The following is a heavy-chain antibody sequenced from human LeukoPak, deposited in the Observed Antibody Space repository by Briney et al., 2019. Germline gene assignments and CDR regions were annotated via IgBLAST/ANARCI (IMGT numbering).Heavy chain of an antibody. CDR2: IIPIFGTA. D-gene: IGHD3-3*01. J-gene: IGHJ4*02. CDR1: GGTFSSYA. CDR3: ARGGGYYPSHYFDY. V-gene: IGHV1-69*05. Sequence: SVKVSCKASGGTFSSYAISWVRQAPGQGLEWMGGIIPIFGTANYAQKFQGRVTITTDESTSTAYMELSSLRSEDTAVYYCARGGGYYPSHYFDYWGQGTLVTVSS.